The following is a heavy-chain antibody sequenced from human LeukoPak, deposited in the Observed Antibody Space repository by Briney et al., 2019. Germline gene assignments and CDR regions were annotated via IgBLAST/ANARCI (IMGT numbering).Heavy chain of an antibody. CDR2: I. J-gene: IGHJ4*02. V-gene: IGHV3-21*01. CDR1: GFTFSSYS. D-gene: IGHD3-9*01. CDR3: ASEPRLRYFDWLLFG. Sequence: GGTLRLSCAASGFTFSSYSMNWVRQAPGKGLEWVSSIYYADSVKGRFTISRDNAKNSLYLQMNSLRAEDTAVYYCASEPRLRYFDWLLFGWGQGTLVTVSS.